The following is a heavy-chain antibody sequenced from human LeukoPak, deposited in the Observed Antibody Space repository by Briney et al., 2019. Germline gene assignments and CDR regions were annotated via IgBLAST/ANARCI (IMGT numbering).Heavy chain of an antibody. Sequence: PSETLSLTCTVSGGSISSYYWSWIRQPPGKGLEWIGEINHSGSTNYNPSLKSRVTISVDTSKNQFSLKLSSVTAADTAVYYCARGRAAASYYYFYYMDVWGKGTTVTVSS. CDR3: ARGRAAASYYYFYYMDV. J-gene: IGHJ6*03. V-gene: IGHV4-34*01. CDR2: INHSGST. CDR1: GGSISSYY. D-gene: IGHD6-13*01.